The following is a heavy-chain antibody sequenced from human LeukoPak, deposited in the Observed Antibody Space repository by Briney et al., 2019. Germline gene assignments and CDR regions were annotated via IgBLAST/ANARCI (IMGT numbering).Heavy chain of an antibody. D-gene: IGHD3-22*01. V-gene: IGHV1-69*05. J-gene: IGHJ6*03. Sequence: SVKVSCKASGGTFSSYAISWVRQAPGQGLEWMGGITPILGAANYAPKLQGRVTITTDESTSTAYMELSSLRSEDTAIYYCARSSGYSYYYYMDVWGKGTTVTVSS. CDR1: GGTFSSYA. CDR3: ARSSGYSYYYYMDV. CDR2: ITPILGAA.